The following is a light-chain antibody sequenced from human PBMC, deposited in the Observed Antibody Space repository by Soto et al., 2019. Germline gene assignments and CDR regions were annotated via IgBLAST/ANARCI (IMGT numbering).Light chain of an antibody. Sequence: QSVLTQPPSASGSPGQSVTISCTGTSSDIGAYNYVSWYQQHPGKAPKLIIYEVSKRPSGVPDRFSGSKSGNTASLTVSGLQSEDEADYYCSSYTHIFYDFGTGTKVTVL. V-gene: IGLV2-8*01. CDR3: SSYTHIFYD. CDR2: EVS. CDR1: SSDIGAYNY. J-gene: IGLJ1*01.